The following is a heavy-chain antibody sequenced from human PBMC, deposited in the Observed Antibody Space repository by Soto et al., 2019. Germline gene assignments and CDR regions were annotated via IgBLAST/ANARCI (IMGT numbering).Heavy chain of an antibody. CDR1: GACISSYY. CDR3: TRGPGIAAL. Sequence: QVQLQESGPVLVKPSETLSLTCTVSGACISSYYGSWIWQPPGKGLEWIGYIYYSGSTNYNPSLKRRFTKSVDTSTNQVSLELSYVNAADTAVYSCTRGPGIAALWGQGTLVTVSS. D-gene: IGHD6-6*01. J-gene: IGHJ4*02. V-gene: IGHV4-59*01. CDR2: IYYSGST.